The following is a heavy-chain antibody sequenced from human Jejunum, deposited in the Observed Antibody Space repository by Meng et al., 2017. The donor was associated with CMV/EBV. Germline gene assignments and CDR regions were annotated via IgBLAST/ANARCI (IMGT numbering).Heavy chain of an antibody. J-gene: IGHJ4*02. CDR2: INPKTGGT. V-gene: IGHV1-2*02. CDR1: GYSFSEYY. Sequence: KVSCKASGYSFSEYYMNWVRQAPGQGLEWMGWINPKTGGTDYAQKFQGRVTLTRDTSITTVYMELSNLKSDDSAVYYCSSAPGDYWGQGTLVTVSS. CDR3: SSAPGDY. D-gene: IGHD1-14*01.